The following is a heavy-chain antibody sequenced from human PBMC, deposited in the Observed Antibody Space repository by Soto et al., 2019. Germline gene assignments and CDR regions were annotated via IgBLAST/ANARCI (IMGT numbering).Heavy chain of an antibody. D-gene: IGHD6-13*01. CDR2: IYYSGST. J-gene: IGHJ4*02. Sequence: PSETLSLTCTVSGGSISSYYWSWIRQPPGKGLEWIGYIYYSGSTNYNPSLKSRVTISVDTSKNQFSLKLSSVTAADTAVYYCARDLRRAAEFDYWGQGTLVTVSS. CDR1: GGSISSYY. V-gene: IGHV4-59*01. CDR3: ARDLRRAAEFDY.